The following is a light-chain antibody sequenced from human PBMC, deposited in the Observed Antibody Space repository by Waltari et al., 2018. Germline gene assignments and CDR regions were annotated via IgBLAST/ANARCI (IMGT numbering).Light chain of an antibody. CDR2: DVT. Sequence: QSALTQPASVSGSPGQSITISCTGSSDDVGRYKFFSWYQQHPGKVPKLLIFDVTDRPSGVSDRFSGSKSGNTASLTISGLQPEDEADYYCSSHTTSSTLVFGGGTRVTVL. J-gene: IGLJ2*01. CDR3: SSHTTSSTLV. V-gene: IGLV2-14*03. CDR1: SDDVGRYKF.